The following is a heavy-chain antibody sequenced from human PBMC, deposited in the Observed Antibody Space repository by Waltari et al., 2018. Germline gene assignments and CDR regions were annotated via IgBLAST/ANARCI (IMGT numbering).Heavy chain of an antibody. CDR1: GGSISSSSYY. D-gene: IGHD6-19*01. V-gene: IGHV4-39*01. CDR3: ATEFKEQWAARPKNNWFDP. J-gene: IGHJ5*02. Sequence: QLQLQESGPGLVKPSETLSLTCTVSGGSISSSSYYWGWIRQPPGKGLEWFGSSYYRGSTYYNPSLKRRVTISVDTSKNQFSLKLSSVTAADTAVYYCATEFKEQWAARPKNNWFDPWGQGTLVTVSS. CDR2: SYYRGST.